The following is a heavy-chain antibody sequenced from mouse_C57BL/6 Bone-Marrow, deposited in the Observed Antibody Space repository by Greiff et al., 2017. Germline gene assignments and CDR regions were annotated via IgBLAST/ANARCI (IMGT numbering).Heavy chain of an antibody. Sequence: EVQLQESGEGLVKPGGSLKLSCAASGFTFSSYAMSWVRQTPEKRLEWVAYISSGGDYIYYADTVKGRFTISRDNARNTLYLQMSSLKSEDTAMYYCTRAEGYYYGSSFYAMDYWGQGTSVTVAS. CDR1: GFTFSSYA. CDR3: TRAEGYYYGSSFYAMDY. V-gene: IGHV5-9-1*02. CDR2: ISSGGDYI. J-gene: IGHJ4*01. D-gene: IGHD1-1*01.